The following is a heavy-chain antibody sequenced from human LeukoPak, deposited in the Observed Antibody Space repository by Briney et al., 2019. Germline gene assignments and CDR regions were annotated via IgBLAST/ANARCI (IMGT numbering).Heavy chain of an antibody. J-gene: IGHJ6*03. CDR3: AKDCDGGGSCYFDV. D-gene: IGHD2-15*01. CDR1: GFTFSSYA. Sequence: NPGGSLTLSCAASGFTFSSYAMSWVRQAPGKGLEWGSAISGSGGSTYYADSVKGRFTISRDNSKNTLYLQMNSLRAEDTAVYYCAKDCDGGGSCYFDVWGKGTTVTVSS. V-gene: IGHV3-23*01. CDR2: ISGSGGST.